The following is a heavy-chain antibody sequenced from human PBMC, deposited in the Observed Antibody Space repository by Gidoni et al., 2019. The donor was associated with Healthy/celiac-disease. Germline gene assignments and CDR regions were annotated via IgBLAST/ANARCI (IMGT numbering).Heavy chain of an antibody. V-gene: IGHV1-69*01. Sequence: QVQLVQSGAVVKKPGSSVKVSCKASGGTFSSYAISWVRQAPGQGLEWMGGIIPIFGTANYAQKFQGRVTITADESTSTAYMELSSLRSEDTAVYYCASLYSSSWYGYYYYGMDVWGQGTTVTVSS. D-gene: IGHD6-13*01. CDR2: IIPIFGTA. CDR3: ASLYSSSWYGYYYYGMDV. J-gene: IGHJ6*02. CDR1: GGTFSSYA.